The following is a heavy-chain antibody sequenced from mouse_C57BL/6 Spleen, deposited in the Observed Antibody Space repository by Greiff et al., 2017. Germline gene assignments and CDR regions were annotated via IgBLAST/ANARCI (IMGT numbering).Heavy chain of an antibody. CDR1: GYTFTDYY. V-gene: IGHV1-26*01. J-gene: IGHJ2*01. CDR2: INPNNGGT. Sequence: EVQLQQSGPELVKPGASVKISCKASGYTFTDYYMNWVKQSHGKSLEWIGDINPNNGGTSYNQKFKGKATLTVDKSSSTAYMELRSLTSEDSAVYYCASIYYYGSIDDWGQGTTLTVSS. CDR3: ASIYYYGSIDD. D-gene: IGHD1-1*01.